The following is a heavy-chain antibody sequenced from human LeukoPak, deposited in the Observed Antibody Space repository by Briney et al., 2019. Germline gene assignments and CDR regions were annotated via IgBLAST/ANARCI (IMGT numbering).Heavy chain of an antibody. V-gene: IGHV1-2*02. J-gene: IGHJ4*02. CDR3: ATRDRESSRWLFH. D-gene: IGHD6-13*01. CDR1: GYTFTGQY. CDR2: INPNNAGT. Sequence: ASVKVSCKASGYTFTGQYLHWVRQAPGQGLEWMAWINPNNAGTNFAQKFQGRVTLTRDTSISTAYMELSSLRSDDTTVYYCATRDRESSRWLFHWGQGTLVTVSS.